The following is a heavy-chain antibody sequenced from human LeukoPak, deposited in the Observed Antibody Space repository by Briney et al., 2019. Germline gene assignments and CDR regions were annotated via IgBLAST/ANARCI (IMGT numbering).Heavy chain of an antibody. D-gene: IGHD2-15*01. Sequence: SETLSLTCTVSGYSISSGYYWSWIRQPPGKGLEWIGEINHSGSTNYNPSLKSRVTISVDTSKNQFSLKLSSVTAADTAVYYCARRSVVVVAATRKAFDIWGQGTMVTVSS. CDR1: GYSISSGYY. J-gene: IGHJ3*02. V-gene: IGHV4-38-2*02. CDR2: INHSGST. CDR3: ARRSVVVVAATRKAFDI.